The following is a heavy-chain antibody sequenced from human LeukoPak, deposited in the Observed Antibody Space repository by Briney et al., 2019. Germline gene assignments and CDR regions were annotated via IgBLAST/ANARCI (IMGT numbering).Heavy chain of an antibody. CDR3: ARDATTAVGVVYMDV. V-gene: IGHV3-48*03. J-gene: IGHJ6*03. CDR1: GFTFSEYE. CDR2: ICTGGGSI. Sequence: PGGSLRLSRVASGFTFSEYELNCVRQLPGKGVEWISHICTGGGSIHYADSVEGRFTISRDNAKNSVYLQMDSLRAEDTAVYFCARDATTAVGVVYMDVWGRGTTVTISS. D-gene: IGHD6-13*01.